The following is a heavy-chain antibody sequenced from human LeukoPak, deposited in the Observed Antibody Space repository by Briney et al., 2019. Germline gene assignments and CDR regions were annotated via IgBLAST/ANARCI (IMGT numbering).Heavy chain of an antibody. CDR2: IKQDGSEK. J-gene: IGHJ4*02. Sequence: GGSLRLSCAASGFTLTTYLMTWVRQAPGKGLEWVANIKQDGSEKYYVDSVKGRFTISRDNAKNSMYLQMNSLRAEDTAVYYCVRGFTYVIYWGQGTLVTVSS. CDR1: GFTLTTYL. V-gene: IGHV3-7*05. D-gene: IGHD5-18*01. CDR3: VRGFTYVIY.